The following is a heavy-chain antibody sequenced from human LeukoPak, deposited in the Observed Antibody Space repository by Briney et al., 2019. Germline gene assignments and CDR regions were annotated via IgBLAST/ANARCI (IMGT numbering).Heavy chain of an antibody. V-gene: IGHV4-39*07. CDR2: IYYSGST. CDR3: ARGGRITISGGFDP. Sequence: SETLSLTCTVSGGSISSSSYYWGWIRQPPGKGLEWIGSIYYSGSTNYNPSLKSRVTISVDTSKNQFSLKLSSVTAADTAVYYCARGGRITISGGFDPWGQGTLVTVSS. D-gene: IGHD3-10*01. CDR1: GGSISSSSYY. J-gene: IGHJ5*02.